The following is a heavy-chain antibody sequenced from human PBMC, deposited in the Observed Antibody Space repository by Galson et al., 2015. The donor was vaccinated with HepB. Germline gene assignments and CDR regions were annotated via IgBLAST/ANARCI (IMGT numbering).Heavy chain of an antibody. V-gene: IGHV1-46*01. CDR3: ASALVSGWNLLGYYYYYGMDV. CDR2: INPSGGST. J-gene: IGHJ6*02. Sequence: SLKVSCKASGYTFTSSYMHWVRQAPGQGLEWMGIINPSGGSTSYAQKFQGRVTMTRDTSTSTVYMELSSLRSEDTAVYYCASALVSGWNLLGYYYYYGMDVWGQGTTVTVSS. CDR1: GYTFTSSY. D-gene: IGHD6-19*01.